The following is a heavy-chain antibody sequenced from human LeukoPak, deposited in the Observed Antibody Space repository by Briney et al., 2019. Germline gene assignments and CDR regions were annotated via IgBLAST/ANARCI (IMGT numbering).Heavy chain of an antibody. J-gene: IGHJ4*02. D-gene: IGHD5-12*01. Sequence: GGSLRLSCAASGITFSSYSMNWVRQAPGKGLEWVLYISSSSSTKYYADSVKGRFTISRDNAKNSLYLEMNSLRDEDTAVYYCAGDENSGYVLSYWGQGTLVTVSS. CDR3: AGDENSGYVLSY. CDR2: ISSSSSTK. V-gene: IGHV3-48*02. CDR1: GITFSSYS.